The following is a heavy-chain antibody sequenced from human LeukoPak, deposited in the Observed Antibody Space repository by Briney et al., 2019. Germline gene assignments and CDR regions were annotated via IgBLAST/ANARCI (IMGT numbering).Heavy chain of an antibody. J-gene: IGHJ6*02. CDR2: IFPHDSNT. Sequence: GESLKISCKGSGYSFMDYWIGWVRQMPGKGPELMGFIFPHDSNTKYSPSFQGQVTISVDKSISTAYVQWSSLKASDTAVYCARYGLRGCSTNCYTSFYYYGMDVWGPGTTVTVSS. D-gene: IGHD2-2*02. CDR3: ARYGLRGCSTNCYTSFYYYGMDV. V-gene: IGHV5-51*01. CDR1: GYSFMDYW.